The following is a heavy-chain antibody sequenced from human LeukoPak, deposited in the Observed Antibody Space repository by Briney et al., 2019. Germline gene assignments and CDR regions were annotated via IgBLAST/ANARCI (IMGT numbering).Heavy chain of an antibody. CDR1: GFTFSSYS. CDR2: ISGSGGST. V-gene: IGHV3-23*01. J-gene: IGHJ4*02. D-gene: IGHD6-13*01. CDR3: AKRPPSYSSTGTPFDY. Sequence: GGSLRLSCAASGFTFSSYSTSWVRQAPGKGLEWVSAISGSGGSTYYADSVKGRFTISRDNSRNTLYLQMNSLRAEDTAVYYCAKRPPSYSSTGTPFDYWGQGTLVTVSS.